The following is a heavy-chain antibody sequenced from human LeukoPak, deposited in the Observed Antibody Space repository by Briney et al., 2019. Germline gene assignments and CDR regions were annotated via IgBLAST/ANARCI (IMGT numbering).Heavy chain of an antibody. CDR1: NGSIFSHNSY. V-gene: IGHV4-39*02. J-gene: IGHJ5*02. D-gene: IGHD1-20*01. CDR2: MYYSGTT. CDR3: ARDPYNYKWFDI. Sequence: PSETLSLSCTVSNGSIFSHNSYWAWVRQPPGKGLEWIVGMYYSGTTYYNPSLQSRVTMSVDMAKNHFSLNMTSVSAADTAVYFCARDPYNYKWFDIWGLGTLVTVSS.